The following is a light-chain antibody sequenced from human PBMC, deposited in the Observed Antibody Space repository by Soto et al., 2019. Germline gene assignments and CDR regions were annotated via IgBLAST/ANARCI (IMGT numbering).Light chain of an antibody. CDR3: SSYTTSNTYV. J-gene: IGLJ1*01. CDR2: DVS. V-gene: IGLV2-18*02. CDR1: SGDVGSNNR. Sequence: QSALTQPPSVSGSPEQSVAISCTGTSGDVGSNNRVSWYQQPPGSAPKLIIYDVSNRPSGIPDRFSGSKSANTASLTISGLQTEDEADYYCSSYTTSNTYVFGTGTKLTVL.